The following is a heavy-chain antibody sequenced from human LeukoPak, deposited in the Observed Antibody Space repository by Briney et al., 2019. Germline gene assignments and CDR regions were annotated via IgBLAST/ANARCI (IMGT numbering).Heavy chain of an antibody. CDR1: GFTFSSYG. CDR3: AKGYCSSTSCDPGAGY. Sequence: GGSLRLSCAASGFTFSSYGMHWVRQAPGKGLEWVAFIRYDGSNKYYADSVKGRFTISRDNSKNTLYLQMNSLRAEDTAVYYCAKGYCSSTSCDPGAGYWGQGTLVTVSS. CDR2: IRYDGSNK. J-gene: IGHJ4*02. V-gene: IGHV3-30*02. D-gene: IGHD2-2*01.